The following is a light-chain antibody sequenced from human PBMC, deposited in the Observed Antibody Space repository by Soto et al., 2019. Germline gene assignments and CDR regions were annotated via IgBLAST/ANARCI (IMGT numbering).Light chain of an antibody. CDR2: NGS. J-gene: IGKJ1*01. CDR3: QQRHNWPRT. Sequence: EIVLTQSPDTRSLSPGERATLSCRASKSVTKSLVWYQQKPGQPPRLLIYNGSDRATGIPVRFSGSGSGTDFTLTISSLAPDDFAVYYCQQRHNWPRTFGQGTKVDIK. CDR1: KSVTKS. V-gene: IGKV3-11*01.